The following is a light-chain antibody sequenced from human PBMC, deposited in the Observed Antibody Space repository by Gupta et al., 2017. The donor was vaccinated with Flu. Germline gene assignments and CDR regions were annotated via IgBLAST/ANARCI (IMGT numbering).Light chain of an antibody. CDR2: AAF. J-gene: IGKJ3*01. Sequence: DIVTISCRASQTFCMWLSWYQQKPEKAPKLVFYAAFLLQSGVQSMFSGSRSWTDFTLPITNLQPEDFAPYYCQQYMSYPFTFDPGTPVDIK. CDR1: QTFCMW. CDR3: QQYMSYPFT. V-gene: IGKV1D-16*01.